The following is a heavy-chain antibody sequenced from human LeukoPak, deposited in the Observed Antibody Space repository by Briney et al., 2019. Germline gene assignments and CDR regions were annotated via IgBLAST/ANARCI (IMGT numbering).Heavy chain of an antibody. V-gene: IGHV3-21*01. D-gene: IGHD4-17*01. J-gene: IGHJ4*02. CDR2: ISSSSSYI. CDR3: ARESTVTGGISYFDY. CDR1: GFTFSGYS. Sequence: GSLRLSCXASGFTFSGYSMNWVRQAAGKGLEWVPSISSSSSYIYDADSVKGRFTISRDNAKNSLYLQMNSLRAEDTAVYYCARESTVTGGISYFDYWGQGTLVTVSS.